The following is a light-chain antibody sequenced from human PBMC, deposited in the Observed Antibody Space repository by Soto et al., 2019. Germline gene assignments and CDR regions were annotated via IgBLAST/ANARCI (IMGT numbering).Light chain of an antibody. J-gene: IGKJ5*01. Sequence: EIVLTHSPGTLSLSPCERATLSFSASQSLSNSELAWYQQKPGQAPRLLIYGASSRATGIPDRFGGSGSGTDFTLTISRLEPEDFAVYYCQQYGSSPPSVTFGQGTRLEI. CDR2: GAS. V-gene: IGKV3-20*01. CDR3: QQYGSSPPSVT. CDR1: QSLSNSE.